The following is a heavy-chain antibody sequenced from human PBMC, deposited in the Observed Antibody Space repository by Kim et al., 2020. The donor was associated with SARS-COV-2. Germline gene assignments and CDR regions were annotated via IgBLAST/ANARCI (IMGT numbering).Heavy chain of an antibody. CDR3: ARDRVLFYHAFDI. J-gene: IGHJ3*02. Sequence: GGSLRLSCAASGFTFSSYAMHWVRQAPGKGLEWVAVISYDGSNKYYADSVKGRFTISRDNSKNTLYLQMNSLRAEDTAVYYCARDRVLFYHAFDIWGQGTMVTVSS. CDR2: ISYDGSNK. CDR1: GFTFSSYA. D-gene: IGHD3-10*01. V-gene: IGHV3-30*04.